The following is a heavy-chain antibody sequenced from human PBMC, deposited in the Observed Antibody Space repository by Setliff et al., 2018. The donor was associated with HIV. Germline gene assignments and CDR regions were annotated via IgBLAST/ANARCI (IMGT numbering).Heavy chain of an antibody. V-gene: IGHV4-39*07. CDR2: IYYDGRT. Sequence: SETQSLTCTVSGGSIRTGAYYWGWIRQPPGKGLEWIGSIYYDGRTFYKPSLKSRLTISVDTSKNQFSLSLNSVTAAATAVYFCARGGAVSADFDSWGQGTLVTVSS. D-gene: IGHD3-16*01. J-gene: IGHJ5*01. CDR3: ARGGAVSADFDS. CDR1: GGSIRTGAYY.